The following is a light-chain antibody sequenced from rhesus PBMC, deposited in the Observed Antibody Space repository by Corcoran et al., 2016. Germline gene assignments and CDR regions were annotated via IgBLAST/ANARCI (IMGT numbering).Light chain of an antibody. CDR1: QGLSSW. CDR3: QQYSSRPCS. J-gene: IGKJ2*01. CDR2: KAS. Sequence: DIQMTQSPSSLSASVGDTVTITCRASQGLSSWLAWYQQKPGKAPKLLIYKASSLQSGAPSRFSGRGSGTDFTLTISSLRSEDFATYNCQQYSSRPCSFGQGTKVEIK. V-gene: IGKV1-22*01.